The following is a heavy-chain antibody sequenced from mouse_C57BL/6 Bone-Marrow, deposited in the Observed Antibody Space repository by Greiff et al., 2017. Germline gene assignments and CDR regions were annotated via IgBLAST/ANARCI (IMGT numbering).Heavy chain of an antibody. CDR3: ARGGDYDGDY. J-gene: IGHJ2*01. D-gene: IGHD2-4*01. Sequence: EVKLVESGGGLVKPGGSLKLSCAASGFTFSDYGMHWVRQAPEKGLEWVAYISSGSSTIYYADKVKGRFTISRDNAKNILFLQLTSLRSEDTAMSYCARGGDYDGDYWGQGTTLTVST. CDR1: GFTFSDYG. V-gene: IGHV5-17*01. CDR2: ISSGSSTI.